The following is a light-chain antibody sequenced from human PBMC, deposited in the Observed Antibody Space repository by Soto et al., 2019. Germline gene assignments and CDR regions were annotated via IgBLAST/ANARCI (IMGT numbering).Light chain of an antibody. J-gene: IGLJ1*01. CDR2: NVN. CDR3: SSYSHTKICV. Sequence: QSALAQPPSASGSPGQAVTISCTGTSRDIGGYDFVSWYQVRPGEAPQLIIYNVNGRPSGVPRRFSGSKSGNTASLTVSGLQAVDEADYYCSSYSHTKICVFGTGTKVTVL. V-gene: IGLV2-8*01. CDR1: SRDIGGYDF.